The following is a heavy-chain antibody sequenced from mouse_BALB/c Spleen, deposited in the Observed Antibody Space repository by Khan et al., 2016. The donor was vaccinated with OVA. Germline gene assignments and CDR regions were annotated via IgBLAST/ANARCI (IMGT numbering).Heavy chain of an antibody. CDR1: GYTFTSYW. J-gene: IGHJ4*01. CDR3: ARSKYYGGILYAMDY. V-gene: IGHV1S41*01. D-gene: IGHD1-1*02. CDR2: LGPGSGST. Sequence: DLVKPWASVKLSCTASGYTFTSYWIYWIKQRPGEGLEWLGRLGPGSGSTYNNEMFKDKATLTVDTSTSTSYIQLSSLSSDDSAVYFCARSKYYGGILYAMDYWGQGTSVTVSS.